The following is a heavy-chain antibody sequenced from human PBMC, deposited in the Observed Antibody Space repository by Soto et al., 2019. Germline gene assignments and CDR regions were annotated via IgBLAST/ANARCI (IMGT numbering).Heavy chain of an antibody. CDR2: IIPIFGTA. J-gene: IGHJ4*02. Sequence: ASVKVSCKASGGTFSSYAISWVRQAPGQGLEWMGGIIPIFGTANYAQKFQGRVTITADESTSTAYMELSSLRSEDTAVYYCARWGAAYCGGDCYLFDYWGQGTLVTVSS. V-gene: IGHV1-69*13. CDR1: GGTFSSYA. D-gene: IGHD2-21*02. CDR3: ARWGAAYCGGDCYLFDY.